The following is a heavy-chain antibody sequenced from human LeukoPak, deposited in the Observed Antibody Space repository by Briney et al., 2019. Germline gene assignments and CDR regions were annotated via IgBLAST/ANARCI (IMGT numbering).Heavy chain of an antibody. Sequence: SETLSLTCTVSGGSFSSSSYYWGWIRQPPGKGLEWIGSMYYSGSTCYNPSLKSRVTISVDTSKNQFSLKLSSVTAADTAIYYCAGGYYLFDSWGQGTLVTVSS. CDR2: MYYSGST. V-gene: IGHV4-39*01. CDR3: AGGYYLFDS. D-gene: IGHD3-22*01. J-gene: IGHJ4*02. CDR1: GGSFSSSSYY.